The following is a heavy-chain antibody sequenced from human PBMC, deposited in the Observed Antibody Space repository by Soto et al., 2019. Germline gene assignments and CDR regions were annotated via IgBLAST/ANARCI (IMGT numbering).Heavy chain of an antibody. J-gene: IGHJ4*02. V-gene: IGHV3-30*18. D-gene: IGHD3-22*01. CDR2: ISYDGSNK. Sequence: PGGSLRLSCAASGFTFSSYGMHWVRQAPGKGLERVAVISYDGSNKYYADSVKGRFTISRDNSKNTLYLQMNSLRAEDTAVYYCAKDRVYDSSGYLSRWGQGTLVTVSS. CDR1: GFTFSSYG. CDR3: AKDRVYDSSGYLSR.